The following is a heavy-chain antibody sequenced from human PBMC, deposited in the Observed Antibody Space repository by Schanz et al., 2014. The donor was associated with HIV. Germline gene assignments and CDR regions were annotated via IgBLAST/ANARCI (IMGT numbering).Heavy chain of an antibody. J-gene: IGHJ4*02. V-gene: IGHV3-74*02. Sequence: QLVESGGDLVQPGRSLRLSCAASGFTFSSYWMHWVRQAPGKGLVWVSRINSDGSSTSYADSVKGRFTISRDNAKNSLYLQMNSLTTDDTALYYCAKGDDSSTSYSNYFDFWGQGALVTVSS. CDR2: INSDGSST. D-gene: IGHD3-22*01. CDR3: AKGDDSSTSYSNYFDF. CDR1: GFTFSSYW.